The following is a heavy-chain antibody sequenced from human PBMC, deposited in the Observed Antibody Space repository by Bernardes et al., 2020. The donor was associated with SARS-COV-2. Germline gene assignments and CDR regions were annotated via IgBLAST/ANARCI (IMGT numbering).Heavy chain of an antibody. V-gene: IGHV3-23*01. J-gene: IGHJ4*02. Sequence: GGALRLSCAASGFTFSTYAMTWVRQAPGKGLEWVSLISGSGGTTYYADSVKGRFTISRDSSKNTLYLQMNSLRAEDTAVYYCAKVLSTAALRGDFDYWGQGTLVTVSS. CDR2: ISGSGGTT. CDR3: AKVLSTAALRGDFDY. D-gene: IGHD6-6*01. CDR1: GFTFSTYA.